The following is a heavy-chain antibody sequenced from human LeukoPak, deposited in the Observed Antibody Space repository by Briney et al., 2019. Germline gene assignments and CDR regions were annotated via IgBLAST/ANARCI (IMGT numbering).Heavy chain of an antibody. CDR2: IYHSGST. J-gene: IGHJ4*02. D-gene: IGHD2-2*02. Sequence: SETLSLTCTVSGYSISSGYYWGWIRQPPGKGLEWIGSIYHSGSTYYNPSLKSRVTISVDTSKNQFSLKLSSVTAADTAVYYCARVDCSSTSCYSGIDYWGQGTLVTVSS. CDR1: GYSISSGYY. CDR3: ARVDCSSTSCYSGIDY. V-gene: IGHV4-38-2*02.